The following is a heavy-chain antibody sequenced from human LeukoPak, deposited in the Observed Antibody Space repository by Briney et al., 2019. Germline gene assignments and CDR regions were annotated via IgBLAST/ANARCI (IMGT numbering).Heavy chain of an antibody. D-gene: IGHD3-10*01. Sequence: SETLSLTCTVSGGSVSSGSYYWSWIRQPPGKGLEWIGYLYYSGSTNYNPSLKSRVTISVDTSKNQFSLKLSSVTAADTAVYYCATSVSYGSGVTNWFDPWGQGTLVSVSS. J-gene: IGHJ5*02. V-gene: IGHV4-61*01. CDR2: LYYSGST. CDR3: ATSVSYGSGVTNWFDP. CDR1: GGSVSSGSYY.